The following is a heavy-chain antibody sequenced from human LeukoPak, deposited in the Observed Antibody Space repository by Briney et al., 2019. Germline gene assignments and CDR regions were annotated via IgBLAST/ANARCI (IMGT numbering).Heavy chain of an antibody. CDR2: IYTSGST. D-gene: IGHD1-1*01. CDR3: ARLFSRGTYYYYYMDV. V-gene: IGHV4-4*09. J-gene: IGHJ6*03. CDR1: GGSISSYY. Sequence: SETLSLTCTVSGGSISSYYWSWIRQPPGKGLEWIGYIYTSGSTNYNPSLKSRVTISVDTSKNQFSLKLSSVTVADTAVYYCARLFSRGTYYYYYMDVWGKGTTVTVSS.